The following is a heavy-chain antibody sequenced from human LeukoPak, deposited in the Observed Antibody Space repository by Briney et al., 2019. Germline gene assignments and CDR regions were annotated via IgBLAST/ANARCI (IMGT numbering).Heavy chain of an antibody. CDR3: GILQIVPVAMPFDY. Sequence: GGSLRLSCAASGFIFSNYAMHWVRQAPGKGLEWVAVISYDGSNKYYADSVKGRFTISRDNSKNTLYLQMNSLRAEDSAVYYCGILQIVPVAMPFDYWGQGTLVTVSS. CDR1: GFIFSNYA. CDR2: ISYDGSNK. J-gene: IGHJ4*02. V-gene: IGHV3-30*04. D-gene: IGHD2-2*01.